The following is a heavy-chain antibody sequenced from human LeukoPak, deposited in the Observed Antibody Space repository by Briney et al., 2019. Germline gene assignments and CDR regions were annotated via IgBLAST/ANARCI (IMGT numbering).Heavy chain of an antibody. CDR2: LSDSGGNT. CDR3: ARGWSADYFDY. V-gene: IGHV3-23*01. J-gene: IGHJ4*02. Sequence: GGSLRLSCAASGFTFSSYAMSWVRQAPGKGLEWVSALSDSGGNTYYADSVKGRFTISRDNAKNSLYLQMNSLRAEDTAVYYCARGWSADYFDYWGQGILVTVSS. D-gene: IGHD2-15*01. CDR1: GFTFSSYA.